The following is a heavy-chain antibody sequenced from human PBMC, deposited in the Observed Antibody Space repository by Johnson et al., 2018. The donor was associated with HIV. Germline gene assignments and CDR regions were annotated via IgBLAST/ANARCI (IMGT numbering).Heavy chain of an antibody. CDR2: INWNGGST. CDR1: GFTFSREN. J-gene: IGHJ3*02. Sequence: EVQLVESGGGVVQPGRSLRLSCAASGFTFSRENMHWVRQAPGKGLEWVSGINWNGGSTGYADSVKGRFTISRDDAKNSLYLQMNSLRAEDTALYYCARVWSGSYYSNAFDIWGQGTMVTVSS. V-gene: IGHV3-20*04. D-gene: IGHD1-26*01. CDR3: ARVWSGSYYSNAFDI.